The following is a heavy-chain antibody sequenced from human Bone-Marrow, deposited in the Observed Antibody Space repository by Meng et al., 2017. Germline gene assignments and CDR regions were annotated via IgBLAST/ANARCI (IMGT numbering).Heavy chain of an antibody. Sequence: QALRAESGEEYKTPGAHVKVTRHPSGSNFPDYDIHWVRRDPGQGLEWMGRINPKSGDTHYAQKFQARVTMTGDTSISTAYMELSGLRSDDTAMYYCARDEDISAAGKLFGDYWGQGTLVTVSS. CDR3: ARDEDISAAGKLFGDY. D-gene: IGHD6-25*01. CDR2: INPKSGDT. CDR1: GSNFPDYD. V-gene: IGHV1-2*06. J-gene: IGHJ4*02.